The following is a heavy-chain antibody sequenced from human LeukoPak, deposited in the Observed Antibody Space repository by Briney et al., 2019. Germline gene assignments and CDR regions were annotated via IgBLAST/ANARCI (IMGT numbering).Heavy chain of an antibody. CDR3: ARDGFSSSWYGRALDY. Sequence: GRSLRLSCAASGFSSYGMHWVRQAPGKGLEWVAVIWYDESNKYYADSVKGRFTISRDNSRNTLYLQMNSLRAEDTAVYYCARDGFSSSWYGRALDYWGQGTLVTVSS. D-gene: IGHD6-13*01. V-gene: IGHV3-33*01. CDR2: IWYDESNK. CDR1: GFSSYG. J-gene: IGHJ4*02.